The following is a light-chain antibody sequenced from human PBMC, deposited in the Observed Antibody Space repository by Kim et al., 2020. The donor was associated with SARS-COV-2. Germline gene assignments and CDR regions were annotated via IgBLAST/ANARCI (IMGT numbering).Light chain of an antibody. J-gene: IGKJ1*01. CDR2: GAS. V-gene: IGKV3-20*01. CDR1: QSVGSSY. CDR3: QQYGSS. Sequence: LCLSPVERAIPSGRASQSVGSSYLAWYQLKPGQAPRLLIYGASSRATGIPDRFSGSGSGTDFTLTISRLEPEDFAVYYCQQYGSSFGQGTKVDIK.